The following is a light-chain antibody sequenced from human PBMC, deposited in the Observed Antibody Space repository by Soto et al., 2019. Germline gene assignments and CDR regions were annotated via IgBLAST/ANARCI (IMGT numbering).Light chain of an antibody. CDR2: GAS. CDR1: QSVTGD. V-gene: IGKV3-15*01. Sequence: EIVMTQSPATLSVSPGESATLSCWASQSVTGDLAWYQQKPGQAPRLLIFGASARPTGIPARISGSGSGTEFTLTISSLRSEDFAVYFCQQYYNWPRTFGQGTKVDIK. CDR3: QQYYNWPRT. J-gene: IGKJ1*01.